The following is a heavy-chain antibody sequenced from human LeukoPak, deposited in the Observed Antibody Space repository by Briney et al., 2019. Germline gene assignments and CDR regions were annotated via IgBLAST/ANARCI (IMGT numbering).Heavy chain of an antibody. CDR3: ARVQYYYDSSGYYYASYYFDY. CDR1: GYTFTGYY. J-gene: IGHJ4*02. Sequence: GASVKVSCKASGYTFTGYYMHWVRQAPGQGLEWMGWINPNSGGTNYAQKFQGRVTMTRDTSISTAYMELSRLRSDDTAAYYCARVQYYYDSSGYYYASYYFDYWGQGTLVTVSS. V-gene: IGHV1-2*02. CDR2: INPNSGGT. D-gene: IGHD3-22*01.